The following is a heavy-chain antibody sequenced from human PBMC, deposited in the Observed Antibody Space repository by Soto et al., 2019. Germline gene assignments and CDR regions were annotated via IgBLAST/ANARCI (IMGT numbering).Heavy chain of an antibody. CDR2: INHSGST. V-gene: IGHV4-34*01. D-gene: IGHD6-13*01. J-gene: IGHJ4*02. CDR3: ARELSSSWYVHGFDY. Sequence: SETLSLTCAVYGGSFSGYYWSWIRQPPGKGLEWIGEINHSGSTNYNPSLKSRVTISVDTSKNQFSLKLSSVTAADTAVYYCARELSSSWYVHGFDYWGQGTLVTVSS. CDR1: GGSFSGYY.